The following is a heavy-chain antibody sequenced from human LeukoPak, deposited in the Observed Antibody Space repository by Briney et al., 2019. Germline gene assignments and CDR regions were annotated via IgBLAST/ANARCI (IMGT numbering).Heavy chain of an antibody. CDR1: GYTFTNYY. J-gene: IGHJ4*02. V-gene: IGHV1-46*01. Sequence: ASVKVSCKASGYTFTNYYMHWVRQAPRQGLQWMGIINPNGGDISYAQELQGRVTMTSDTSASTVYLELSSLRSDETAVYYCAREGSGYSGAHEGFDYWGQGTLVTVSS. CDR2: INPNGGDI. D-gene: IGHD6-19*01. CDR3: AREGSGYSGAHEGFDY.